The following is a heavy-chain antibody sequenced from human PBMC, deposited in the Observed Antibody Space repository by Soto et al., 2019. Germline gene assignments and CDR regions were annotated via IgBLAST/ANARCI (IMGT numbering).Heavy chain of an antibody. CDR3: ARDRNAWYSNIWYDY. CDR1: GFTFSSYS. CDR2: ISSSSSYI. V-gene: IGHV3-21*01. Sequence: EVQLVESGGGLVKPGGSLRLSCAASGFTFSSYSMNWVRQAPGKGLEWVSSISSSSSYIYYADSVKGRFTISRDNAKNSLYLQMNSLRADDTAVYYCARDRNAWYSNIWYDYWGQGTLVTVSS. J-gene: IGHJ4*02. D-gene: IGHD6-13*01.